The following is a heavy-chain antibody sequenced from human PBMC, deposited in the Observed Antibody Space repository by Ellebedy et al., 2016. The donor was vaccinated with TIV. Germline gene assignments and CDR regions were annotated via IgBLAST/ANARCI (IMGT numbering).Heavy chain of an antibody. J-gene: IGHJ4*02. CDR3: TTGLHDFGDYVGDY. CDR1: GYTLTEVS. CDR2: FDPEDVDP. D-gene: IGHD4-17*01. V-gene: IGHV1-24*01. Sequence: ASVKVSCXVSGYTLTEVSIQWIRQAPGIGLEWMGGFDPEDVDPIYAQKFQDRVTLTQDTSIDIAYMELSSLRSEDTALYYCTTGLHDFGDYVGDYWGQGTLVIVSS.